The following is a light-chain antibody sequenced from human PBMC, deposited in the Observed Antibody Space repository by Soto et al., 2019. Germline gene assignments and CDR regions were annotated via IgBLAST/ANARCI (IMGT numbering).Light chain of an antibody. J-gene: IGLJ1*01. CDR1: SSDVGGYNY. CDR2: EVS. Sequence: QSVLTQPPSASGSPGQSVTISCTGTSSDVGGYNYVSWYQQHAGKAPKLMIYEVSKRPSGVPDRFSGSKSGNTASLTVSGLQAEDEADYYCCSYAGGNSYVFGTGTKLTVL. V-gene: IGLV2-8*01. CDR3: CSYAGGNSYV.